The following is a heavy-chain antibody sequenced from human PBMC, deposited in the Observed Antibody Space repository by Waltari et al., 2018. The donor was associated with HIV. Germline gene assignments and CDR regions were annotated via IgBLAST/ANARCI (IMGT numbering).Heavy chain of an antibody. CDR3: AASPGWWRLDY. CDR2: VHHSGSY. V-gene: IGHV4-4*02. J-gene: IGHJ4*02. Sequence: QVQLQESGPGLVNPSGTLSLTCALSGVSISSGYWWTWVRQPPGKGLEWIGEVHHSGSYNYNPSLKSRVTISVDNSKNQFSLRLNSVTAADTAVYYCAASPGWWRLDYWGQGTLVSVSS. CDR1: GVSISSGYW. D-gene: IGHD6-19*01.